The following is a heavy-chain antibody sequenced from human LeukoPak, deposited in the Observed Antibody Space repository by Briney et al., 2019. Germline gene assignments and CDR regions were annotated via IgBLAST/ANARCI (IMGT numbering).Heavy chain of an antibody. CDR3: ARWATSHDF. CDR1: GLTLSNYW. CDR2: IKQDGSEK. Sequence: GGSLRLSCAGSGLTLSNYWMSGIREAPGKGWEGGANIKQDGSEKYYVDSVPDRFTISRDNANNSIYLQMISLRTEDTAVYYCARWATSHDFWGQGTLVTVSS. J-gene: IGHJ4*02. V-gene: IGHV3-7*01.